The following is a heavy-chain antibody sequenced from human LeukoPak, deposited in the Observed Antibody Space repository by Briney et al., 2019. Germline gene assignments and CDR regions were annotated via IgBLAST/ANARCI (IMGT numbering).Heavy chain of an antibody. D-gene: IGHD2-2*03. CDR1: GYTFTGYY. CDR3: ARGTGYCSTTPCYGAPEYFQY. Sequence: GASVKVSCKGSGYTFTGYYMHWVRQAPGQGRDGMGWINVNRGDTNHAQKLQGRVPMPRHTSISTDYMELSRLTSDDPAIYYCARGTGYCSTTPCYGAPEYFQYWGQGTLVTVSS. J-gene: IGHJ1*01. CDR2: INVNRGDT. V-gene: IGHV1-2*02.